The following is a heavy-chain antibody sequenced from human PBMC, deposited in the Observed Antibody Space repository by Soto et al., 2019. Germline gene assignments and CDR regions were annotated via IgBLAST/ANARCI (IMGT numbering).Heavy chain of an antibody. D-gene: IGHD3-3*01. V-gene: IGHV3-33*01. J-gene: IGHJ6*02. Sequence: PGGSLRLSCAASGFTFSSYGMHWVRQAPGKGLEWVAVIWYDGSNKYYADSVKGRFTISRDNSKNTLYLQMNSLRAEDTAVYYCARDIRFFGVVIKGGMDVWGQGTTVTVSS. CDR2: IWYDGSNK. CDR3: ARDIRFFGVVIKGGMDV. CDR1: GFTFSSYG.